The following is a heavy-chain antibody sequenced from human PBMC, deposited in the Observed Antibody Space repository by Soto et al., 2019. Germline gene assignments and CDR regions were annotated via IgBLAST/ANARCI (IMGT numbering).Heavy chain of an antibody. D-gene: IGHD6-13*01. V-gene: IGHV1-69*01. CDR1: GGTFSSYA. Sequence: QVQLVQSGAEVKKPGSSVKVSCKASGGTFSSYAISWVRQAPGQGLEWMGGIIPIFGTANYAQKFQGRVTITADESTSTAYMELSSLRSEDTAVYYCARGVAAAGTGYYYYGMDVWGQGTTVTVSS. CDR3: ARGVAAAGTGYYYYGMDV. J-gene: IGHJ6*02. CDR2: IIPIFGTA.